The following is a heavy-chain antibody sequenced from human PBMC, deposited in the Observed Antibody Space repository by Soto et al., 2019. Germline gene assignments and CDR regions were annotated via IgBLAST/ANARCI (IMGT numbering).Heavy chain of an antibody. Sequence: PSETLSLTCTVSGGSISSGDYYWSWIRQPPGKGLEWIGYIYYSGSTYYNPSLKSRVTISVDTPKNQFSLKLSSVTAADTAVYYCARVSVVYARHYYYYYGMDVWGQGTTVTVSS. CDR1: GGSISSGDYY. V-gene: IGHV4-30-4*01. D-gene: IGHD2-8*02. J-gene: IGHJ6*02. CDR3: ARVSVVYARHYYYYYGMDV. CDR2: IYYSGST.